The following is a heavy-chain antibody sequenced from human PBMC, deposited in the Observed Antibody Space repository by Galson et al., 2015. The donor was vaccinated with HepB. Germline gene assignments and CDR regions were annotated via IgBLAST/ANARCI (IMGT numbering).Heavy chain of an antibody. V-gene: IGHV3-30-3*02. D-gene: IGHD6-6*01. Sequence: SLRLSCAASGFTFSSYAMHWVRQAPGKGLEWVAVISYDGSNKYYAGSVKGRFTISRDNSKNTLYLQMNSLTAEDTAVYYCAKDPSSSYYYYYGMDVWGQGTTVTVSS. CDR1: GFTFSSYA. CDR3: AKDPSSSYYYYYGMDV. CDR2: ISYDGSNK. J-gene: IGHJ6*02.